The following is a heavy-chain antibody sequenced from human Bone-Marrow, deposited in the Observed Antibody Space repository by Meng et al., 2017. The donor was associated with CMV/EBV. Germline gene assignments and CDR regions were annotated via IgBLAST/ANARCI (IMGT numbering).Heavy chain of an antibody. CDR3: ATVGLGMNWFDP. CDR2: INHSGNT. J-gene: IGHJ5*02. CDR1: GGSFSGYY. Sequence: QVQLQEWGAGLLKPSETLSLTCAAYGGSFSGYYWSWIRQPPGKGLEWIAEINHSGNTNYNPSLKSRVTISVDTSKNQFSLKLSSVTAADTAVYYCATVGLGMNWFDPWGQGTLVTVSS. V-gene: IGHV4-34*01.